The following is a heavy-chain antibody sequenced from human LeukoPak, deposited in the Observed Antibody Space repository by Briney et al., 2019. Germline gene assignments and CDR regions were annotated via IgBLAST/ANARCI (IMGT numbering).Heavy chain of an antibody. D-gene: IGHD3-10*01. Sequence: GGSLRLSCAASGFTFSSCRMHWVRQAPGKGLEWVAFIRYDGSNKYYADSVKGRFTISRDKSKNTLYLQMNSLRAEDTAVYYCAKDDSYGSGPYGMDVWGQGTTVTVSS. CDR2: IRYDGSNK. V-gene: IGHV3-30*02. J-gene: IGHJ6*02. CDR1: GFTFSSCR. CDR3: AKDDSYGSGPYGMDV.